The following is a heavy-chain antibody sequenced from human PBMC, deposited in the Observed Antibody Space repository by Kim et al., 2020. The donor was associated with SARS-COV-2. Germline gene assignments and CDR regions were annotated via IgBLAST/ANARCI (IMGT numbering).Heavy chain of an antibody. CDR1: GYTFTSYG. D-gene: IGHD6-13*01. J-gene: IGHJ4*02. CDR2: ISAYNGNT. V-gene: IGHV1-18*04. CDR3: ARDYRPGYSSSWSTLLDY. Sequence: ASVKVSCKASGYTFTSYGISWVRQAPGQGLEWMGWISAYNGNTNYAQKLQGRVTMTTDTSTSTAYMELRSLRSDDTAVYYCARDYRPGYSSSWSTLLDYWGQGTLVTVSS.